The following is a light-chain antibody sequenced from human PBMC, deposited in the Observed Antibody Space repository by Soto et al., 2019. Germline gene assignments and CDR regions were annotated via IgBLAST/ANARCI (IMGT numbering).Light chain of an antibody. CDR3: QHYNSYSEA. CDR1: QTISSW. Sequence: DIQMTQSPSTLSGSVGDRVTITCRASQTISSWLAWYQQKPGKAPKLLIYKASTLKSGVPSRFSGSGSGTEFTLTITSLQTDDSAPYYCQHYNSYSEAFGQGTKVDIK. V-gene: IGKV1-5*03. J-gene: IGKJ1*01. CDR2: KAS.